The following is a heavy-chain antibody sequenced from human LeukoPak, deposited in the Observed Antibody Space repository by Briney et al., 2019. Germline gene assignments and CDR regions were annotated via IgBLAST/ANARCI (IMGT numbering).Heavy chain of an antibody. D-gene: IGHD3-10*01. V-gene: IGHV1-8*01. J-gene: IGHJ5*02. CDR3: ARGLIETQGLVIKSVLLWFGELSP. CDR1: GYTFTSYD. Sequence: ASVKVSCKASGYTFTSYDINWVRPATGQGLEWMGWMNPNSGNTGYAQKFQGRVTMTRNTSISTAYMELSSLRSEDTAVYYCARGLIETQGLVIKSVLLWFGELSPWGQGTLVTVSS. CDR2: MNPNSGNT.